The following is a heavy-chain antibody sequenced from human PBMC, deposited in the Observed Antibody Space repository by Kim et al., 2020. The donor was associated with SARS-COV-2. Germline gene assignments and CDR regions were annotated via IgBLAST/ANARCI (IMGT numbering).Heavy chain of an antibody. J-gene: IGHJ6*02. CDR2: ISYDGSNK. CDR1: GFTFSSYG. V-gene: IGHV3-33*05. Sequence: GGSLRLSCAASGFTFSSYGMHWVRQAPGKGLEWVAVISYDGSNKYYADSVKGRFTISRDNSKNTLYLQMNSLRAEDTAVYYCASTDYYGSGSYRPVDVWGQGTTDTLSS. CDR3: ASTDYYGSGSYRPVDV. D-gene: IGHD3-10*01.